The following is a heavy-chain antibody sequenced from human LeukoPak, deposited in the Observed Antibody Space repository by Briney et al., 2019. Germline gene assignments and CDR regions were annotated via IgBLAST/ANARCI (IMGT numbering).Heavy chain of an antibody. Sequence: SETLSLTCTVSGGSISSYYWSWIRQPPGKGLEWIGEINHSGSTNYNPSLKSRVTISVDTSKNQFSLKLSSVTAADTAVYYCARERWVRGVMRFMDVWGKGTTVTISS. CDR2: INHSGST. D-gene: IGHD3-10*01. J-gene: IGHJ6*04. V-gene: IGHV4-34*01. CDR3: ARERWVRGVMRFMDV. CDR1: GGSISSYY.